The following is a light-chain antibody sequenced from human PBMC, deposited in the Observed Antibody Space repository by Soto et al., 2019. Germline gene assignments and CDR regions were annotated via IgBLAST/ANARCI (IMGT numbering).Light chain of an antibody. CDR1: SSDIGGYKY. CDR2: DVI. J-gene: IGLJ1*01. CDR3: FYYTSSTMYV. V-gene: IGLV2-14*03. Sequence: QSALTQPASVSGSPGQSITISCTGSSSDIGGYKYVSWYQHHPGKAPQLIIFDVINRPSGVSNRFSGSKSGNTASLTIFGLQAEDEADYYCFYYTSSTMYVVGTGTKLTVL.